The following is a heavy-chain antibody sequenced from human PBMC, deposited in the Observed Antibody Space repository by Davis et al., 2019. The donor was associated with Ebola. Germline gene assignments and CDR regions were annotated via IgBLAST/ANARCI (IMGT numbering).Heavy chain of an antibody. D-gene: IGHD3-10*01. CDR3: AKSGARLADDAFDI. Sequence: PGGSLRLSCAASGFTFDDYAMHWVRQAPGKGLEWVSGISWNSGSIGYADSVKGRFTISRDNAENSLYLQMNSLRAEDTALYYCAKSGARLADDAFDIWGQGTMVTVSS. J-gene: IGHJ3*02. CDR2: ISWNSGSI. CDR1: GFTFDDYA. V-gene: IGHV3-9*01.